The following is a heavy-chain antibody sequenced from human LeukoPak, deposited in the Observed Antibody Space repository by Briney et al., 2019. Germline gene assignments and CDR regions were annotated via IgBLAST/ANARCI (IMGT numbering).Heavy chain of an antibody. CDR1: GFTFNSYG. CDR3: ARGSGYSYGSFDY. V-gene: IGHV3-30*02. D-gene: IGHD5-18*01. CDR2: IRYDGGLK. Sequence: QTGGSLRLSCAASGFTFNSYGMHWVRQTPVKGLEGVAFIRYDGGLKHYADPVKARFMISRDNSKDTQYLEMSSLRVEDTGVYYCARGSGYSYGSFDYWGQGTLVTVSS. J-gene: IGHJ4*02.